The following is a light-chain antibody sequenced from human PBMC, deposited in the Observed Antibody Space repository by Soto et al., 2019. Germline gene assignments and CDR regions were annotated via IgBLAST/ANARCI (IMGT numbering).Light chain of an antibody. J-gene: IGKJ2*01. Sequence: DIHMTQSPSSLSASVGDRVTITCRASQSISNYLNSYQQKPGKAPNLLIYIASNLHSGVPSRFSGSGSGTDFTLTISSLQPEDFATYYCQQSYSTPYTFGQGTKLDIK. CDR3: QQSYSTPYT. V-gene: IGKV1-39*01. CDR2: IAS. CDR1: QSISNY.